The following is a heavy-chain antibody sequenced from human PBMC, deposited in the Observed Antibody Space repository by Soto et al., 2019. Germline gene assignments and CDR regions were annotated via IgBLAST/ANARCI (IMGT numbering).Heavy chain of an antibody. CDR3: ARDSGYDHYYYYGMYV. CDR2: ISAYNGNT. D-gene: IGHD5-12*01. V-gene: IGHV1-18*01. Sequence: ASVKVSCKASGYTFTSYGISWVRQAPGQGLEWMGWISAYNGNTNYAQKLQGRVTMTTDTSTSTAYMELRSLRSDDTAVYYCARDSGYDHYYYYGMYVWGQGTTVTVSS. J-gene: IGHJ6*02. CDR1: GYTFTSYG.